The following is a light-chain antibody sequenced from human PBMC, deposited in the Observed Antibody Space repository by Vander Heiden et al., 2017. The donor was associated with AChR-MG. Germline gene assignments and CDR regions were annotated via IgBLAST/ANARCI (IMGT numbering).Light chain of an antibody. J-gene: IGKJ4*01. CDR3: QQRDSNPLAFT. CDR2: AAS. V-gene: IGKV1-39*01. Sequence: DIQMTQSPSSLSASVGDRVTITCRASQSISSYLNWYQQKPGKAPKLLIYAASSLQSGVPSRFSGSGSGTDFTLTISSLQPEDFATYYCQQRDSNPLAFTFGGGTKVEIK. CDR1: QSISSY.